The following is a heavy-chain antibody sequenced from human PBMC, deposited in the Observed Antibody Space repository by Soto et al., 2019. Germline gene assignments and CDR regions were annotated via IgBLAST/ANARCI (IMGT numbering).Heavy chain of an antibody. J-gene: IGHJ6*02. V-gene: IGHV4-4*02. CDR2: IYHSGST. Sequence: TLSLTCAVSSGSISSAHWWNWVRQPPGKGLEWIGEIYHSGSTNYNPSLKSRVTVSVDKSMNQFSLKLTSVTAADTAVYYCATNSYYSLGVWGQGTTVTGSS. CDR3: ATNSYYSLGV. CDR1: SGSISSAHW.